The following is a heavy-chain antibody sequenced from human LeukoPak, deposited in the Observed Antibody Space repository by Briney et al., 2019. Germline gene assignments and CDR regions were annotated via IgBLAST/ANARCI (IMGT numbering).Heavy chain of an antibody. Sequence: GGSLRLSCAASGLTVSSSHMTWIRQAPRKGLEWVSIIKSGSNTDYADSVKGRFAISRDDSKNTVYLQMNSLRIEDTAVYYCVNLPGGGQWGQGTLVTVSS. D-gene: IGHD7-27*01. J-gene: IGHJ4*02. CDR3: VNLPGGGQ. CDR2: IKSGSNT. V-gene: IGHV3-66*02. CDR1: GLTVSSSH.